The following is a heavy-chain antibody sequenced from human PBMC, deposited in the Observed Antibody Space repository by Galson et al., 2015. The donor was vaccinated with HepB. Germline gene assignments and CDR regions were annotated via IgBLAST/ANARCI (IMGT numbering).Heavy chain of an antibody. V-gene: IGHV3-21*04. CDR2: ISSSSSYI. D-gene: IGHD2-15*01. CDR3: ARGSEVVVGYFDY. Sequence: SLRLSCAASGFTFSSYNMNWVRQAPGKGLEWVSSISSSSSYIYYADSVKGRFTISRDNAKNSLYLQMNSLRAEDTAVYYCARGSEVVVGYFDYWGQGPLVTVSS. CDR1: GFTFSSYN. J-gene: IGHJ4*02.